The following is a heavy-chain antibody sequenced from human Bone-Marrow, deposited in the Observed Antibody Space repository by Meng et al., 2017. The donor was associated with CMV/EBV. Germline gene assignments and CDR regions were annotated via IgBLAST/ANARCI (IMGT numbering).Heavy chain of an antibody. CDR1: DASISSYY. D-gene: IGHD2-15*01. CDR3: ARDSGYCSGGSCHFDY. CDR2: IYYSGGT. J-gene: IGHJ4*02. V-gene: IGHV4-59*01. Sequence: SETLSLTCTVSDASISSYYWSWIRQPPGEGLEWIGHIYYSGGTNYNPSLKSRVTISIDTSKNQFSLKLNSVTAADTAVYYCARDSGYCSGGSCHFDYWGQGPLVTVSS.